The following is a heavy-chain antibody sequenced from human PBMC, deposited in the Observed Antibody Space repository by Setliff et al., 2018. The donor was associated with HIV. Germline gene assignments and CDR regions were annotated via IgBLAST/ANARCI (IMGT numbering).Heavy chain of an antibody. J-gene: IGHJ3*02. CDR2: IYYSGST. D-gene: IGHD5-12*01. Sequence: SETLSLTCIVSGGSISSYYWSWIRQPPGKGLEWIGYIYYSGSTNYNPSLKSRVTISVDTSKNQFSLKLSSVTAADTAVYYCASRAVSGYDFRDDAFDIWGQGTMVTVSS. CDR3: ASRAVSGYDFRDDAFDI. CDR1: GGSISSYY. V-gene: IGHV4-59*01.